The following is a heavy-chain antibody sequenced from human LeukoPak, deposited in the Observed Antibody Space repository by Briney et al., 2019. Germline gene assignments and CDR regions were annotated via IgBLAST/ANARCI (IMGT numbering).Heavy chain of an antibody. CDR1: GYTFTRYY. CDR3: ARGSAFGSWPHNWFDH. V-gene: IGHV1-2*02. J-gene: IGHJ5*02. D-gene: IGHD6-13*01. Sequence: ASVKVSCKASGYTFTRYYMHWVRQAPGQGLEWMGWINPNSGGTNYAQKFQGRVTMTGDTSISTAYMELSRLRSDDTAVYYCARGSAFGSWPHNWFDHWGQGTLVTVSS. CDR2: INPNSGGT.